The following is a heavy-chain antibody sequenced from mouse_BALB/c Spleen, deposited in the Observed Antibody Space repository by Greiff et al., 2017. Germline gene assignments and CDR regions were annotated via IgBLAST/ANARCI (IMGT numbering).Heavy chain of an antibody. D-gene: IGHD2-4*01. CDR3: ARNYYDYDWFAY. J-gene: IGHJ3*01. Sequence: EVQPQQSGPELVKPGASVKIPCKASGYTFTDYNMDWVKQSHGKSLEWIGDINPNNGGTIYNQKFKGKATLTVDKSSSTAYMELRSLTSEDTAVYYCARNYYDYDWFAYWGQGTLVTVSA. V-gene: IGHV1-18*01. CDR2: INPNNGGT. CDR1: GYTFTDYN.